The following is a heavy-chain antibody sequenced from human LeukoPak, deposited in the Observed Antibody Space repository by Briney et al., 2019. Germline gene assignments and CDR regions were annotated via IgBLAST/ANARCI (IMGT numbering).Heavy chain of an antibody. CDR2: IYYSGST. CDR3: ARQYYDILTGYYTDSYFDY. D-gene: IGHD3-9*01. J-gene: IGHJ4*02. CDR1: GGSISSSSYY. Sequence: PSETLSLTCTVSGGSISSSSYYWGWIRQPPGKGLEWIGSIYYSGSTYYNPSLKSRVTISVDTSKNQFSLKLSSVKDADTAVYYCARQYYDILTGYYTDSYFDYWGQGTLVTVSS. V-gene: IGHV4-39*01.